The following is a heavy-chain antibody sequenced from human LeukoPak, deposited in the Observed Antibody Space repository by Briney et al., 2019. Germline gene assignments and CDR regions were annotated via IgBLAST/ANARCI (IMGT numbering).Heavy chain of an antibody. Sequence: PGGSLRLSCAASGFTFSTYRMSWVRQAPGKGLVWVSRINSDGSNTNYADSVKGRFTISRDNAKNSLYLQMNSLRAEDTAVYYCAELGITMIGGVWGKGTTVTISS. J-gene: IGHJ6*04. CDR1: GFTFSTYR. CDR3: AELGITMIGGV. CDR2: INSDGSNT. V-gene: IGHV3-74*01. D-gene: IGHD3-10*02.